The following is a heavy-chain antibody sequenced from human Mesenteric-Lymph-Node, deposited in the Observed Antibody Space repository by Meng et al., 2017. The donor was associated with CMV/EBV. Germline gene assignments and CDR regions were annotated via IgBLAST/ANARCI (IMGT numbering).Heavy chain of an antibody. D-gene: IGHD3/OR15-3a*01. V-gene: IGHV3-48*01. CDR1: GFSFSTYS. CDR2: IGRTYLGSSETAV. J-gene: IGHJ4*02. CDR3: AKDLEGLVLDY. Sequence: GGSLRLSCAASGFSFSTYSMNWVRQAPGKGLEWISYIGRTYLGSSETAVSYADSVKSRFTISRDNSKNTLYLQMNSLRAEDTAVYYCAKDLEGLVLDYWGQGTLVTVSS.